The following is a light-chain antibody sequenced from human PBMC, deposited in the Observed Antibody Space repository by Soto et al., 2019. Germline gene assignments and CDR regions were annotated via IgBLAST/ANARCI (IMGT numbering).Light chain of an antibody. J-gene: IGKJ1*01. V-gene: IGKV1-39*01. CDR2: AAS. CDR3: QQSYSTLTWT. Sequence: DTQITQSTPSLSASVGYKLTIACRASQRISNYVKWYQQKPGRAPKLLIYAASRLQSGVPSRFSGSGSGKDFTLTVSSLQAEDFATYYWQQSYSTLTWTFGQGTKVDIK. CDR1: QRISNY.